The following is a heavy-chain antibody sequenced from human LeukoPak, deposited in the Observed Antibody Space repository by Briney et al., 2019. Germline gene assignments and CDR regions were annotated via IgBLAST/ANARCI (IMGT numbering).Heavy chain of an antibody. Sequence: ASVKVSCKASGYTFTSYDINWVRQATGQGLEWMGWMNHNSGNTGYAQKFQGRVTMTRNTSISTAYMELSSLRSEDTAVYYCARGRRAVTTYNYWGQGTLVTVSS. J-gene: IGHJ4*02. CDR3: ARGRRAVTTYNY. D-gene: IGHD4-17*01. CDR1: GYTFTSYD. V-gene: IGHV1-8*01. CDR2: MNHNSGNT.